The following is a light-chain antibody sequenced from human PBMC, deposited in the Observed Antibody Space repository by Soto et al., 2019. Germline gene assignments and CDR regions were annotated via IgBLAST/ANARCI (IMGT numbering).Light chain of an antibody. CDR2: GAS. CDR3: QQYNDRPRT. Sequence: EIVMTQSPATLSVSLGERVTLSCRASQSVSSSLAWYQQKPGQAPRLLIYGASTRSTAIPARFSGSGSGTEFTLTISRLHSEDFAVYHCQQYNDRPRTFGQGTKV. CDR1: QSVSSS. V-gene: IGKV3-15*01. J-gene: IGKJ1*01.